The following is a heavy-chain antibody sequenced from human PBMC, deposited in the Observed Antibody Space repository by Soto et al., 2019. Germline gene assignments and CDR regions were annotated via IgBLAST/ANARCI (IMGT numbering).Heavy chain of an antibody. Sequence: GGSVRLSCAASGFTFSSYGMHWVRQAPGKGLEWVAVISYDGSNKYYADSVKGRFTISRDNSKNTLYLQMNSLRAEDTAVYYCAKLGPGPYCSGGSCYPDYWGQGTLVTVSS. CDR2: ISYDGSNK. J-gene: IGHJ4*02. D-gene: IGHD2-15*01. CDR3: AKLGPGPYCSGGSCYPDY. V-gene: IGHV3-30*18. CDR1: GFTFSSYG.